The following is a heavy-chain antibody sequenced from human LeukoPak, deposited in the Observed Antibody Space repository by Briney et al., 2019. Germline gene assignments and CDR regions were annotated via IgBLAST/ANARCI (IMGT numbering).Heavy chain of an antibody. V-gene: IGHV4-4*07. CDR3: ARNTAGSFDY. J-gene: IGHJ4*02. CDR1: GGSMSSDY. D-gene: IGHD2-8*02. CDR2: IYTSGTT. Sequence: PSETLSLTCTVSGGSMSSDYWTWIRQPAGKGLEWIGRIYTSGTTNYNPSLKSRVTMSVDTSKNQFSLKVTSVTAADTAVYYCARNTAGSFDYWGQGTLVTVSS.